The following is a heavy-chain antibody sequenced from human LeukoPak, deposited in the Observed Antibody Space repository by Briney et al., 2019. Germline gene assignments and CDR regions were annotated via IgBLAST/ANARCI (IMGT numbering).Heavy chain of an antibody. CDR3: ARPVVRSGWYADAFDI. D-gene: IGHD6-19*01. V-gene: IGHV3-11*01. J-gene: IGHJ3*02. Sequence: GGSLRLSCAASGFTFSSYAMSWIRQAPGKGLEWVSYISSSGSTIYYADSVKGRFTISRDNAKNSLYLQMNSLRAEDTAVYYCARPVVRSGWYADAFDIWGQGTMVTVSS. CDR1: GFTFSSYA. CDR2: ISSSGSTI.